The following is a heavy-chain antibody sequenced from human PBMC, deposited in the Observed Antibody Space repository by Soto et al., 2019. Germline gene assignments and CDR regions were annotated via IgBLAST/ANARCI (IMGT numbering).Heavy chain of an antibody. V-gene: IGHV4-4*02. CDR1: SGSITSSNW. CDR2: VSHSGST. J-gene: IGHJ4*02. Sequence: QVQLQESGPGLVQPSGTLSLTCAVSSGSITSSNWWSWVRQPPGKGLEWIGEVSHSGSTNYIPALKSRVTISVDKSRNQFSLRLNSVTAAETAVYYCARNRYGSYDFDFWGQGTLVTVSS. CDR3: ARNRYGSYDFDF. D-gene: IGHD5-12*01.